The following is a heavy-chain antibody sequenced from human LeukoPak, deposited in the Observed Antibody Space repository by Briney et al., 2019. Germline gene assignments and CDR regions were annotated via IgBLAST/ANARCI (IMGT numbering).Heavy chain of an antibody. V-gene: IGHV1-8*01. CDR1: GYTFTSYD. Sequence: AASVKVSCKASGYTFTSYDINWVRQATGQGLEWMGWMNPNSGNSGYAQKFQGRVTMTRNTSISTAYMELSSLRSEDTAVYYCARGCYYDSSGYYSRPNWFDPWGQGTLVTVSS. J-gene: IGHJ5*02. D-gene: IGHD3-22*01. CDR3: ARGCYYDSSGYYSRPNWFDP. CDR2: MNPNSGNS.